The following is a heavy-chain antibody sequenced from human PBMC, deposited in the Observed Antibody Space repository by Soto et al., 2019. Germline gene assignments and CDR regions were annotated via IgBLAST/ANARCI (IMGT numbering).Heavy chain of an antibody. CDR1: GFTFSCYA. V-gene: IGHV3-23*01. J-gene: IGHJ4*02. CDR2: ISGSGGSA. Sequence: GGSLRLSCAASGFTFSCYAMSWVRQAPGKGLEWVSAISGSGGSAYYADSVKGRFTISRDNFKNTLYLQMNSLSAEDTAVYSCAKDPPAVYDSNGYFSNHFDYWGQATLVTVSS. D-gene: IGHD3-22*01. CDR3: AKDPPAVYDSNGYFSNHFDY.